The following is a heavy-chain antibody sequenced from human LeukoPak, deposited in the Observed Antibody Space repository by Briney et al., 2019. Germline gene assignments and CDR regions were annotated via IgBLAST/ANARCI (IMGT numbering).Heavy chain of an antibody. CDR3: ARVPLPGPYYYYDSSGYYIF. Sequence: ASVKVSCKASGYTFTRYGISWVRQAPGQGLEWMGWISAYNGNTNYAQKLQGRVTMTTDTSTSTAYMELRSLRSDDTAVYYCARVPLPGPYYYYDSSGYYIFWGQGTLVTVSS. D-gene: IGHD3-22*01. V-gene: IGHV1-18*01. CDR2: ISAYNGNT. CDR1: GYTFTRYG. J-gene: IGHJ4*02.